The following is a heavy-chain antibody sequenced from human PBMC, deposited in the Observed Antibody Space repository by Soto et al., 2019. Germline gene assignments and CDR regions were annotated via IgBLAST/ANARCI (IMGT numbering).Heavy chain of an antibody. D-gene: IGHD3-9*01. V-gene: IGHV4-59*01. Sequence: SETLSLTCTVSGGSISSYYWSWIRQSPGKGLEWIGHIYYSGSTNYNPSLKSRVTISVDTSKNQFSLKLSSVTAADTAVYYCARGPQIRYFDWSMSMDVWGQGTTVTVSS. CDR2: IYYSGST. CDR3: ARGPQIRYFDWSMSMDV. CDR1: GGSISSYY. J-gene: IGHJ6*02.